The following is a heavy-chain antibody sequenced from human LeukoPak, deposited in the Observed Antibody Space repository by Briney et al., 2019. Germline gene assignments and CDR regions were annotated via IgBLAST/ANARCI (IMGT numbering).Heavy chain of an antibody. V-gene: IGHV3-23*01. CDR1: GFTFSSYA. J-gene: IGHJ4*02. Sequence: GGSLRLSCAASGFTFSSYAMSWVRQAPGKGLEWVSAISGSGGSTYYADSVKGRFTISRDNSKNTLYLQMNSLRAEDTAVYYCANGIQDSSVRPTPAFDYWGQGTLVTVSS. CDR2: ISGSGGST. CDR3: ANGIQDSSVRPTPAFDY. D-gene: IGHD6-19*01.